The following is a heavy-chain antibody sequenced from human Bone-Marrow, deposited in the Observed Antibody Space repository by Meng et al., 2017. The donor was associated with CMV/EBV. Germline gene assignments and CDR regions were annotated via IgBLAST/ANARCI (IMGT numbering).Heavy chain of an antibody. CDR2: IYTSGST. J-gene: IGHJ4*02. CDR1: GGSISSYY. D-gene: IGHD3-10*01. V-gene: IGHV4-4*07. Sequence: QVQLQESGPGLVKPSETLSLTCTVSGGSISSYYWSWIRQPAGKGLEWIGRIYTSGSTNYNPSLKSQVTMSVDTSKNQFSLKLSSVTAADTAVYYCARAMVRGVQRYFDYWGQGTLVTVSS. CDR3: ARAMVRGVQRYFDY.